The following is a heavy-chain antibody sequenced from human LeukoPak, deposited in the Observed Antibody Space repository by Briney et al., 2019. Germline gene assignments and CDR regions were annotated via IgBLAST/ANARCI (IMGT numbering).Heavy chain of an antibody. CDR2: IIPIFGTA. J-gene: IGHJ6*02. D-gene: IGHD3-10*01. CDR1: GGTFSSYA. CDR3: ARDGDLGGSTYYYYGMDV. V-gene: IGHV1-69*13. Sequence: GASVKVSCKASGGTFSSYAISWVRQAPGQGLEWMRGIIPIFGTANYAQKFQGRVTITADESTSTVYMELSSLRSEDTAVYYCARDGDLGGSTYYYYGMDVWGQGTTVTVSS.